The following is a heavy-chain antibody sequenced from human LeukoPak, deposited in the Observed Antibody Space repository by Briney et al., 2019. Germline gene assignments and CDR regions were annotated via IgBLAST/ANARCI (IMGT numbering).Heavy chain of an antibody. CDR3: AKDGERGSGSYYRVDY. Sequence: GGSLRLSCAASGFTFSSYAMSWVRQAPGKGLEWVSIISGSGISAYYADSVKGRFTISRDNSKNTLHLQMNSLTAEDTAVYYCAKDGERGSGSYYRVDYWGQGTLVTVSS. J-gene: IGHJ4*02. CDR2: ISGSGISA. CDR1: GFTFSSYA. V-gene: IGHV3-23*01. D-gene: IGHD3-10*01.